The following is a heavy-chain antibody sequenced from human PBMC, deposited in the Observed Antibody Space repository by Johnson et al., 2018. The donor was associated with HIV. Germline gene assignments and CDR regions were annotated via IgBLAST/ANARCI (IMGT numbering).Heavy chain of an antibody. CDR1: GFTFSSYG. V-gene: IGHV3-33*01. CDR3: ARACRDGSTCDAFDI. CDR2: IWYDGSNK. Sequence: QVQLVESGGGVVQPGRSLRLSCAASGFTFSSYGMHWVRQAPGKGLEWVAVIWYDGSNKYYADSVKGRFTISRDNSKNTLYLQMNSLRAEDTAVYYCARACRDGSTCDAFDIGGQGKMVTVSS. D-gene: IGHD5-24*01. J-gene: IGHJ3*02.